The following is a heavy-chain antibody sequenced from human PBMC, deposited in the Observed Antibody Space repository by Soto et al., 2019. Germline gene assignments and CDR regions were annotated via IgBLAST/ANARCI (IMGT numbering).Heavy chain of an antibody. J-gene: IGHJ5*02. CDR3: ASGFDSDGLYNGGHP. V-gene: IGHV4-4*02. CDR1: SGSISTTNW. CDR2: ILHIGST. D-gene: IGHD3-22*01. Sequence: VQLQESGPGLVKPSGTLSLTCTVSSGSISTTNWWSWVRQSPGKGLEWIGEILHIGSTNYNPSLKSRVTISIDKSKNQFSLRLSSVTAADTAVYYCASGFDSDGLYNGGHPWRQGTLVSVSS.